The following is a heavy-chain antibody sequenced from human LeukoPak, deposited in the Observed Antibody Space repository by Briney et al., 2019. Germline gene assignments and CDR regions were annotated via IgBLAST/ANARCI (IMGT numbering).Heavy chain of an antibody. V-gene: IGHV3-7*01. Sequence: GGSLRLSCAASGFTFSSYWMSWVRQAPGKGLEWVANIKQDGSEKYYVDSVKGRFTISRDNAKNSLYLQMNSLRAEETAVYYCAREIVGAARGRFDYWGQGTLVTVSS. D-gene: IGHD1-26*01. CDR1: GFTFSSYW. CDR2: IKQDGSEK. J-gene: IGHJ4*02. CDR3: AREIVGAARGRFDY.